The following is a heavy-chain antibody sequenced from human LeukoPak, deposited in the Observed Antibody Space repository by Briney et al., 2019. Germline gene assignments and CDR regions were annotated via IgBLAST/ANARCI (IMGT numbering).Heavy chain of an antibody. Sequence: ASVKVSCKVSGYTLTELSMHWVRQAPGKGLEWMGGFDPEDGETIYAQKFQGRVTMTEDTSTDTAYMELSSLRAEDTAVYYCARDYSSGYYRTFDYWGQGTLVTVSS. CDR3: ARDYSSGYYRTFDY. V-gene: IGHV1-24*01. J-gene: IGHJ4*02. CDR1: GYTLTELS. D-gene: IGHD3-22*01. CDR2: FDPEDGET.